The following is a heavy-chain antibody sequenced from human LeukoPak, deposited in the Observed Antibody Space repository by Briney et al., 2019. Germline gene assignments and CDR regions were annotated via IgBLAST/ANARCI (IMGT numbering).Heavy chain of an antibody. D-gene: IGHD6-19*01. CDR2: ISYDGSNK. J-gene: IGHJ4*02. V-gene: IGHV3-30-3*01. Sequence: GRSLRLSCAASGFTFSSYAMHLVRRAPGKGLEWVAVISYDGSNKYYADSVKGRFTISRDNSKNTLYLQMNSLRAEDTAVYYCARGVQWLLILWGQGTLVTVSS. CDR1: GFTFSSYA. CDR3: ARGVQWLLIL.